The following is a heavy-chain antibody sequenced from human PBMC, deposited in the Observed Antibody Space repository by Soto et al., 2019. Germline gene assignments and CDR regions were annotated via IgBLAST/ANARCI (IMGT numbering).Heavy chain of an antibody. CDR1: GYTFSSYA. J-gene: IGHJ5*02. CDR2: INAANGNV. V-gene: IGHV1-3*01. Sequence: QVQLVQSGAEVKKPGASVKVSCKASGYTFSSYALHWVRQAPGQRLEWMGWINAANGNVKYSQKFQGRVTITRDTAASTAYMELSSLRSEDTAVYCCARAVGQFDPWGQGTLVTVSS. CDR3: ARAVGQFDP. D-gene: IGHD6-19*01.